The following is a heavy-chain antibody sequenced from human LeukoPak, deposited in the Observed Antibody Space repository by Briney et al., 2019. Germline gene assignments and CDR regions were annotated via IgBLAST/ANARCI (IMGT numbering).Heavy chain of an antibody. CDR3: ARVMGVTTVAGLHY. CDR2: ISSSSSYI. Sequence: GGSLRLSCAASGFTFSSYSMNWVRQAPGKGLEWVSSISSSSSYIYYADSVKGRFTISRDNAKNSLYLQMNSLRAEDTAVYYCARVMGVTTVAGLHYWGQGTLVTVSS. V-gene: IGHV3-21*01. J-gene: IGHJ4*02. D-gene: IGHD6-19*01. CDR1: GFTFSSYS.